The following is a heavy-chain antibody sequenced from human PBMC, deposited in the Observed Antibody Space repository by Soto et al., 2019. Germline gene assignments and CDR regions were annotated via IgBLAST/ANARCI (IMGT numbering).Heavy chain of an antibody. CDR1: GFSFSGSG. CDR2: IRSKSNSYAT. V-gene: IGHV3-73*02. D-gene: IGHD2-15*01. Sequence: EVQLVESGGGLVQPGGSLKLSCAASGFSFSGSGIHWVRQASGKGLEWICRIRSKSNSYATPYAASVKGRFTIFRDDSKNTAYLQMNSLKTADTAMYYCSREGYCSGGGCYSRWFDTWGQGTLVTVYS. J-gene: IGHJ5*02. CDR3: SREGYCSGGGCYSRWFDT.